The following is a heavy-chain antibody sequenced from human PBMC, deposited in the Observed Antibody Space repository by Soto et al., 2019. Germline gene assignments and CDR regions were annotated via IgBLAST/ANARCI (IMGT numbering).Heavy chain of an antibody. D-gene: IGHD3-3*01. J-gene: IGHJ4*02. Sequence: PGGSLRLSCAASGSTFSSYAMSWVRQAPGKGLEWVSAISGSGGSTYYADSVKGRFTISRDNSKNTLYLQMNSLRAEDTAVYYCAKDLEWEWLDADFDYWGQGTLVTVSS. CDR3: AKDLEWEWLDADFDY. V-gene: IGHV3-23*01. CDR1: GSTFSSYA. CDR2: ISGSGGST.